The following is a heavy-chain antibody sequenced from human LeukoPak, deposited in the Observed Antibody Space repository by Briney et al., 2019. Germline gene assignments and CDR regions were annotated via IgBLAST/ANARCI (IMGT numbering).Heavy chain of an antibody. CDR1: GGSISSYY. CDR2: IYYSGST. Sequence: KTSETLSLTCTVSGGSISSYYWSWIRQPPGKGLEWIGYIYYSGSTNYNPSLKSRVTISVDTSKNQFSLKLSSVTAADTAVYYCARRYPHSYYYMDVWGKGTTVTISS. J-gene: IGHJ6*03. CDR3: ARRYPHSYYYMDV. V-gene: IGHV4-59*12. D-gene: IGHD1-14*01.